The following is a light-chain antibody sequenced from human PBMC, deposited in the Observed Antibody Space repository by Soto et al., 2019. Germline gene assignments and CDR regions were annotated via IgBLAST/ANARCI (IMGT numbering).Light chain of an antibody. Sequence: QSALTQPASVSGSPGQSITISCTGTSSDVGTYNLVSWYQQHPGQAPHLMIYEGSQRPSGVSDRFSGSRSGNTASLTISGLQAEDEADYYCYSYTTSGTRVFGGGTKLTVL. CDR2: EGS. CDR3: YSYTTSGTRV. CDR1: SSDVGTYNL. J-gene: IGLJ3*02. V-gene: IGLV2-23*01.